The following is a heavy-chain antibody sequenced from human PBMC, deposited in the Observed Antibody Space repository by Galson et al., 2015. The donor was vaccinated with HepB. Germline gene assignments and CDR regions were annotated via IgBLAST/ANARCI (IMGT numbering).Heavy chain of an antibody. CDR3: ARAGSPNGSGSSRFDP. CDR1: GGSFSGYY. Sequence: ETLSLTCAVYGGSFSGYYWSWIRQPPGKGLEWIGEINHSGSTNYNPSLKSRVTISVDTSKNQFSLKLSSVTAADTAVYYCARAGSPNGSGSSRFDPWGQGTLVTVSS. CDR2: INHSGST. V-gene: IGHV4-34*01. J-gene: IGHJ5*02. D-gene: IGHD3-10*01.